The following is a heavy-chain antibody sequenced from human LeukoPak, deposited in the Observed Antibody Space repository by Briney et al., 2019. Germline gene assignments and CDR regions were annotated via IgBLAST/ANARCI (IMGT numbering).Heavy chain of an antibody. CDR2: ISKSGDNS. CDR3: AKLSGWTGWFFDY. D-gene: IGHD6-19*01. V-gene: IGHV3-23*01. Sequence: GGSLRHSCAASLFILSDYYMSSVRQAPGKGLEWVSAISKSGDNSYYADSVKGRFTISRDNSKNTLYLQMNSLRVEDTAVYYCAKLSGWTGWFFDYWGQGTVVTVSS. CDR1: LFILSDYY. J-gene: IGHJ4*02.